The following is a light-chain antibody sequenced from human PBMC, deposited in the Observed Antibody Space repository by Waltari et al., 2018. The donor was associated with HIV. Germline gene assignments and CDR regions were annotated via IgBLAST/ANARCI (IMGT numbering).Light chain of an antibody. J-gene: IGKJ1*01. Sequence: DIQMTQSPSSLSASVGDRLTIICRASQTIGNYLDWYHQKSGTAPELLIYAASSLQSGVPSRFCGSGSGTDFTLTITSLQPEDFATYYCQQRSSSPPTFGQGTKVEI. CDR3: QQRSSSPPT. CDR2: AAS. CDR1: QTIGNY. V-gene: IGKV1-39*01.